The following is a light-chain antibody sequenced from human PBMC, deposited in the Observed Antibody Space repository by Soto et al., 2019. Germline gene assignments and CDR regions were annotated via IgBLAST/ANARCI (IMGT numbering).Light chain of an antibody. Sequence: QSALTQPASVSGSPGQSITISCTGISSDVGGYNYVSWYQHYPGKAPKLMIYEVNNRPSGVSNRFSGSKSGNTASLTISGRQAEDEADYYCSSYTSSSPHVVFGGGTKLTVL. CDR3: SSYTSSSPHVV. CDR2: EVN. J-gene: IGLJ2*01. CDR1: SSDVGGYNY. V-gene: IGLV2-14*01.